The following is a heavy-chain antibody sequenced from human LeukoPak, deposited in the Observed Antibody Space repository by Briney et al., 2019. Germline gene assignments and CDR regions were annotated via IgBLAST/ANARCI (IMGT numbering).Heavy chain of an antibody. CDR1: GFTFDDYG. CDR2: IYSGGST. J-gene: IGHJ4*02. CDR3: ARGGPAAGRFDY. Sequence: GGSLRLSCAASGFTFDDYGMSWVRQAPGKGLEWVSVIYSGGSTYYADSVKGRFTISRDNSKNTLYLQMNSLRAEDTAVYYCARGGPAAGRFDYWGQGTLVTVSS. D-gene: IGHD6-13*01. V-gene: IGHV3-66*01.